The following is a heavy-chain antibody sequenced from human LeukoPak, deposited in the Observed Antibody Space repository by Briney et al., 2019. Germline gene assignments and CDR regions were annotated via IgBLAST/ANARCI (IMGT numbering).Heavy chain of an antibody. CDR2: IIPIFGTA. V-gene: IGHV1-69*13. D-gene: IGHD2-2*01. J-gene: IGHJ4*02. CDR1: GGTFSSYA. CDR3: ARVAPGPAKTFDC. Sequence: ASVKVSCKASGGTFSSYAISWVRQAPGQGLEWMGGIIPIFGTANYAQKFQGRVTITADESTSTAYMELSSLRSEDTAVYYCARVAPGPAKTFDCWGQGTLVTVSS.